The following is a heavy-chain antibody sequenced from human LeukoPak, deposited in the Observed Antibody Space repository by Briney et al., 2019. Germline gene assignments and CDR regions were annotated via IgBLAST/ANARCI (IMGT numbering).Heavy chain of an antibody. V-gene: IGHV3-11*01. CDR1: GFTCSDYY. J-gene: IGHJ4*02. CDR3: ARDGLYSYGYVSPLGYMYDY. Sequence: GGSLRLSCAASGFTCSDYYMSWIRQAPGKGLEWVSYISSSGSTIYYADSVKGRFTISRDNAKNSLYLQMNSLRAEDTAVYYCARDGLYSYGYVSPLGYMYDYWGQGTLVTVSS. CDR2: ISSSGSTI. D-gene: IGHD5-18*01.